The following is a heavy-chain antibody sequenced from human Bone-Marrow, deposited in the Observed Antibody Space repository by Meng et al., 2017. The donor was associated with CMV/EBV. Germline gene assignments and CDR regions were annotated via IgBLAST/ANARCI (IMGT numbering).Heavy chain of an antibody. J-gene: IGHJ5*02. CDR1: GGIISSYA. D-gene: IGHD3-22*01. CDR3: ARDASAWAYDNSGYYFPWFDP. CDR2: IIPILGIA. V-gene: IGHV1-69*10. Sequence: VSSKAPGGIISSYAISWVRHDPGQGLEWMGGIIPILGIANYAQKFQGRVTITADKSTSTAYMELSSLRSEDTAVYYCARDASAWAYDNSGYYFPWFDPWGQGTLVTVSS.